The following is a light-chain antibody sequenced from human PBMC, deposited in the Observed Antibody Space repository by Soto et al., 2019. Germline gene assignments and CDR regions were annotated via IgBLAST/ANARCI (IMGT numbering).Light chain of an antibody. J-gene: IGLJ1*01. CDR2: TNN. V-gene: IGLV1-44*01. CDR1: SSNIGSNR. CDR3: AAWDVSLSGYV. Sequence: QSVMTQPPSASGTPGQRVTISCSAGSSNIGSNRVNWYQVLPGTAPKLLIQTNNQRPSGVADRFSGSKSGTSASLAISGLQSEYEADYYCAAWDVSLSGYVFGSGTELTVL.